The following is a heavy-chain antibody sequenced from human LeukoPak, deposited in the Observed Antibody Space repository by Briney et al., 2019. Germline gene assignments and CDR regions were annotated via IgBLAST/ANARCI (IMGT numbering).Heavy chain of an antibody. D-gene: IGHD3-10*01. V-gene: IGHV3-23*01. CDR3: AKSRVLLNYFDY. Sequence: GGSLRLSCVASGFTFSSFAVSWFRQAPGKGLEWVSVISGGGGSTFYADSVKGRFTISRDNSKNTLYLQMNSLRAEDTAVYYCAKSRVLLNYFDYWGQGTLVTVSS. J-gene: IGHJ4*02. CDR2: ISGGGGST. CDR1: GFTFSSFA.